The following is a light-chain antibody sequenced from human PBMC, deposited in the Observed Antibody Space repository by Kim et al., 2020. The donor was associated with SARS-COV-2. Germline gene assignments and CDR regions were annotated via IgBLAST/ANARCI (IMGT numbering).Light chain of an antibody. CDR1: NIGTKS. Sequence: SYELTQPPSVSVAPGKTASISCGGNNIGTKSVHWYQQKPGQAPVLVIYYDSDRPSGIPERFSGSSSGNTATLTISRVEVGDEADYYCQVWDSSSDHWVFGGGTKVTVL. J-gene: IGLJ3*02. CDR3: QVWDSSSDHWV. V-gene: IGLV3-21*04. CDR2: YDS.